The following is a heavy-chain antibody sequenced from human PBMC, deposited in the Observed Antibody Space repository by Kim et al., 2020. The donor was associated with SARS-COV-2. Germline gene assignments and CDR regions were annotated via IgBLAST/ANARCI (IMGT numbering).Heavy chain of an antibody. CDR3: ATDGDSGGTFDY. J-gene: IGHJ4*02. D-gene: IGHD3-10*01. CDR2: FDPEDGET. Sequence: ASVKVSCKVSGYTLTELSMHWVRQAPGKGLEWMGGFDPEDGETIYAQKFQGRVTMTEDTSTDTAYMELSSLRSEDTAVYYCATDGDSGGTFDYWGQGTLVTVSS. V-gene: IGHV1-24*01. CDR1: GYTLTELS.